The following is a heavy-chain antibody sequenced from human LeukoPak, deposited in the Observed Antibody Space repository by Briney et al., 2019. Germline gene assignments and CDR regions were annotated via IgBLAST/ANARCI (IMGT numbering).Heavy chain of an antibody. V-gene: IGHV3-30-3*01. J-gene: IGHJ4*02. CDR1: GFTFSSYA. CDR3: ARDLSSGWYWGSFDY. Sequence: GGSLRLSCAASGFTFSSYAMHWVRQAPGKGLEWVAVISYDGSNKYYADSVKGRFTISRDNSKNTLYLQTNSLRAEDTAVYYCARDLSSGWYWGSFDYWGQGTLVTVSS. CDR2: ISYDGSNK. D-gene: IGHD6-19*01.